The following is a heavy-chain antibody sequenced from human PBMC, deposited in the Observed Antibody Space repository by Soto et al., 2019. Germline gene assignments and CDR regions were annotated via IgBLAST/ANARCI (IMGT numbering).Heavy chain of an antibody. CDR1: GGTFSSYA. J-gene: IGHJ4*02. V-gene: IGHV1-69*06. CDR3: ARVRTYYDSSGSLDY. Sequence: QVQLVQSGAEVKKPGSSVKVSCKASGGTFSSYAISWVRQAPGQGLEWMGGIIPIFGTANYAQRFQGRVTMTRDMSISTAYMELRGLTSDDTAVYYCARVRTYYDSSGSLDYWGQGTLVTVSS. D-gene: IGHD3-22*01. CDR2: IIPIFGTA.